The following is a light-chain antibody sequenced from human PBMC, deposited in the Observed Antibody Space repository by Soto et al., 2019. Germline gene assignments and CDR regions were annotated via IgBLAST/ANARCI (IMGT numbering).Light chain of an antibody. CDR1: SSDVGRYNY. J-gene: IGLJ1*01. CDR2: EVT. V-gene: IGLV2-8*01. CDR3: SSYAGGNNLYV. Sequence: HSALTQPPSASGSPGQSVTISCTGTSSDVGRYNYVSWYQQHPGKAPKLMISEVTKRPSGVPDRFSGSKSGNTASLTVSGLQAEDEADYYCSSYAGGNNLYVFGTGTKVTVL.